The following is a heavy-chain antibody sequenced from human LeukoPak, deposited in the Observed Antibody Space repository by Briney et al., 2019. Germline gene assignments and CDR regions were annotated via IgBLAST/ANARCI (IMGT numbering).Heavy chain of an antibody. CDR1: GGSFSGYY. J-gene: IGHJ4*02. CDR2: INHSGST. CDR3: ASSVIQLWTPFDF. Sequence: SETLSLTCAVYGGSFSGYYWSWIRQPPGKGLEWIGEINHSGSTNYNPSLKSRVTISVDTSKNQFSLKLSSVTAADTAVYYCASSVIQLWTPFDFWGQGTVVSVSS. V-gene: IGHV4-34*01. D-gene: IGHD5-18*01.